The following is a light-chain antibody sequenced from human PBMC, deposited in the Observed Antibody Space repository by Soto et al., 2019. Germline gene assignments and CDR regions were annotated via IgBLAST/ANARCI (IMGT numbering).Light chain of an antibody. J-gene: IGKJ3*01. CDR3: QQRSGWPPLFT. CDR2: DAS. Sequence: EIVLTQSPATLSLSPGERATLSCRASQSVSSYLAWYQQKRGQAPRLLIYDASNRATGIPARFSGSGSGTDFTLTISSLEPEDFALYYCQQRSGWPPLFTFGPGTIVDIK. CDR1: QSVSSY. V-gene: IGKV3-11*01.